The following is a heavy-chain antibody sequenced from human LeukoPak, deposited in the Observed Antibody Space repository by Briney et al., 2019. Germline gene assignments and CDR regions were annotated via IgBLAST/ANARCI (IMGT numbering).Heavy chain of an antibody. CDR2: IYYSGST. D-gene: IGHD3-10*01. CDR1: GGSISSYY. J-gene: IGHJ4*02. Sequence: SETLSLTCTVSGGSISSYYWSWIRQPPGKGLEWIGYIYYSGSTNYNPSLKSRVTISVDTSKDQFSLKLNSVTAADTAVYFCARRAYSSAYWKHFDYWGQGTLVTVSS. V-gene: IGHV4-59*08. CDR3: ARRAYSSAYWKHFDY.